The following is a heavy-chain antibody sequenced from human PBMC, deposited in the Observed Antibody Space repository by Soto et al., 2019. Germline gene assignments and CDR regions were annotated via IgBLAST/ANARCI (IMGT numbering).Heavy chain of an antibody. D-gene: IGHD4-17*01. J-gene: IGHJ4*02. CDR2: IYHSGST. V-gene: IGHV4-4*02. Sequence: TLSLTCAVSGGSISSSNWWSWVRQPPGKGLEWIGEIYHSGSTNYNPSLKSRVTISVDKSKNQFSLKLSSVTAADTAVYYCASSYDYGDYAFQYWGQGTLVTVSS. CDR1: GGSISSSNW. CDR3: ASSYDYGDYAFQY.